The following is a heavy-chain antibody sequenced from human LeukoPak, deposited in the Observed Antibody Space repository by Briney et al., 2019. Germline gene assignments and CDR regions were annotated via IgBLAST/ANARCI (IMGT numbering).Heavy chain of an antibody. CDR2: IKQDGSEK. D-gene: IGHD3-10*01. J-gene: IGHJ4*02. Sequence: LGGSLRLSCAASGFTFSSYWMSWVRQAPGKGLEWVANIKQDGSEKYYVDSVKGRFTISRDNAKNSLYLQMNSLRAEDTAVYYCARITMVRGVIMDYWGQGTLVTVSS. V-gene: IGHV3-7*03. CDR1: GFTFSSYW. CDR3: ARITMVRGVIMDY.